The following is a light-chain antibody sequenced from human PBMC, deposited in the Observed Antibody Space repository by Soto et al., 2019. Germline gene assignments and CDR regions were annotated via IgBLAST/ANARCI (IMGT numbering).Light chain of an antibody. CDR3: QQRYSGLVA. V-gene: IGKV1-39*01. CDR1: QSISKS. J-gene: IGKJ1*01. CDR2: AAS. Sequence: DFQVTQSPSSLSSSLGDRVTITCRASQSISKSLNWYQQKPGKAPELLIYAASTLQSGVPSRFSGTGSGTDFTLTISSLQNEDSASYYGQQRYSGLVAFGQGTKVDI.